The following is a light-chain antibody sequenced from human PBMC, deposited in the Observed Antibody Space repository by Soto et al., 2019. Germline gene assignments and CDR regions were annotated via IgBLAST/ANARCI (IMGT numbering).Light chain of an antibody. CDR2: GAS. Sequence: EIVLTQSPGTLSLSPGERATLSCRASQSVSSSYLAWYQQKPGQAPRLLIYGASSRATGIPDRFSGSGSGTDFTLTISRLEPEDFAVYYCQKYGSSPPTLGQGTKVEIK. V-gene: IGKV3-20*01. CDR1: QSVSSSY. CDR3: QKYGSSPPT. J-gene: IGKJ1*01.